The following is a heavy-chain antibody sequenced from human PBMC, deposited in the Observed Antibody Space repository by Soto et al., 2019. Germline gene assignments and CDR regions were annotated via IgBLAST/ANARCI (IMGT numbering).Heavy chain of an antibody. CDR1: GFTFSSYS. CDR2: ISSSSSYI. J-gene: IGHJ3*02. CDR3: ARGSGWYTGGAFDI. Sequence: EVQLVESGGGLVKPGGSLRLSCAASGFTFSSYSMNWVRQAPGKGLEWVSSISSSSSYIYYADSVKGRFTISRGNAKNSLYLQMNSLRAEDTDVYYCARGSGWYTGGAFDIWGQGTMVSVSS. D-gene: IGHD6-19*01. V-gene: IGHV3-21*01.